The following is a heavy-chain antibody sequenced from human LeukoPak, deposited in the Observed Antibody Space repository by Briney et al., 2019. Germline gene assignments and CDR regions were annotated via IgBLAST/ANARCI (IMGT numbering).Heavy chain of an antibody. CDR3: AIVSTADGY. J-gene: IGHJ4*02. CDR2: INPTHGGT. V-gene: IGHV1-2*02. D-gene: IGHD4-17*01. CDR1: GYTFTGYY. Sequence: ASGKVSCKASGYTFTGYYIHWVRQAPGQGLEWMGWINPTHGGTNYAQKFQGRVTMTRDTSISTAYMEVSRLRSDDTAMYYCAIVSTADGYWGQGTLLTVSS.